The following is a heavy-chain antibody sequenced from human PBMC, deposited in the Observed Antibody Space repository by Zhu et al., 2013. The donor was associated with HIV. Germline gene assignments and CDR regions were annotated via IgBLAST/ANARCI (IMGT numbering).Heavy chain of an antibody. D-gene: IGHD1-26*01. J-gene: IGHJ3*02. CDR3: ASDLWEKAFDI. V-gene: IGHV1-2*02. Sequence: VQSGGEVRXPGASVKVSCQASGYMFTDYGVSWVRQVPGQGLEWIGWINPNSGGTNYAQKFQGRVTMTRDTSITTAYMDLRGLISDDTAVYYCASDLWEKAFDIWGQGTMVTVSS. CDR1: GYMFTDYG. CDR2: INPNSGGT.